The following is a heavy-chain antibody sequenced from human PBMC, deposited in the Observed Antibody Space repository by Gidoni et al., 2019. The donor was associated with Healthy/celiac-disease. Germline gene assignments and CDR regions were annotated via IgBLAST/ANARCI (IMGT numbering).Heavy chain of an antibody. CDR2: ISAYNGNT. J-gene: IGHJ6*02. CDR1: GYTFTTYV. CDR3: ARSRVITGAYYYYGMDV. D-gene: IGHD1-20*01. V-gene: IGHV1-18*01. Sequence: QVQLVQSGAEVKKPGASVKVSCKASGYTFTTYVISWVRQPPGQGLEWMGWISAYNGNTNYAQKLQGRVTMTTDTSTSTAYMELRSLRSDDTAVYYCARSRVITGAYYYYGMDVWGQGTTVTVSS.